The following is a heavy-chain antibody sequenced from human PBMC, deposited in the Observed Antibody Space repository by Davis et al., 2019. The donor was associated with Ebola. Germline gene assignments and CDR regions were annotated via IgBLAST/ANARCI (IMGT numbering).Heavy chain of an antibody. J-gene: IGHJ2*01. CDR1: GFTFSSHG. Sequence: PGGSLRLSCAASGFTFSSHGMHWVRQAPGKGLEWVAVIGDNGRTTFYADSAKGRFTLSRDNFKNTLDLQMNSLRPEDTAVYYCAKEGAWGNWYLDLWGRGSLVTVS. CDR3: AKEGAWGNWYLDL. CDR2: IGDNGRTT. D-gene: IGHD3-16*01. V-gene: IGHV3-30*18.